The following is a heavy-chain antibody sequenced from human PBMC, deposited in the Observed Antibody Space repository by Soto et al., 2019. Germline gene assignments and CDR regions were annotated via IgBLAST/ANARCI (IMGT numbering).Heavy chain of an antibody. Sequence: PGGSLRLSCVASGFTFGSCGMNWVRQAPGKGLEWVSYIGSSGTTIYYADPLKGRFTISRDNAKKSLYLQMDSLRVEDTAVYYCVGALTYEVPYYYYGMDVWGQGTTVIVSS. D-gene: IGHD3-16*01. CDR2: IGSSGTTI. V-gene: IGHV3-48*04. CDR3: VGALTYEVPYYYYGMDV. J-gene: IGHJ6*02. CDR1: GFTFGSCG.